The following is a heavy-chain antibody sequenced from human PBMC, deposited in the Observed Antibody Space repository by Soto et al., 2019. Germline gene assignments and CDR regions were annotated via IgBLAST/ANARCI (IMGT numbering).Heavy chain of an antibody. J-gene: IGHJ6*02. CDR1: GFAFSSYG. CDR3: AKGLEVGALYYGMNV. Sequence: PGGSLRLSCAASGFAFSSYGMHWVRQAPGKGLEWVAVISHDGNNKYYADSVKGRFTISRDNSKNTLFLQMSSLGVEDTAVFYCAKGLEVGALYYGMNVWGQGTTVTVSS. V-gene: IGHV3-30*18. D-gene: IGHD1-26*01. CDR2: ISHDGNNK.